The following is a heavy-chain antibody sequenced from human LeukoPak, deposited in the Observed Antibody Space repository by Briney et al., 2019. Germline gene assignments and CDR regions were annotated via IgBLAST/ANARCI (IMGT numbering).Heavy chain of an antibody. CDR3: ARDSRGLRYCSSTSCYSPHDAFDI. Sequence: SETLSLTCTVSGYSISSGYYWGWIRQPPGKGLEWIGSIYHSGSTYYNPSLKSRVTISVDTSKNQFSLKLSSVTAADTAVYYCARDSRGLRYCSSTSCYSPHDAFDIWGQGTMVTVSS. J-gene: IGHJ3*02. V-gene: IGHV4-38-2*02. CDR2: IYHSGST. D-gene: IGHD2-2*01. CDR1: GYSISSGYY.